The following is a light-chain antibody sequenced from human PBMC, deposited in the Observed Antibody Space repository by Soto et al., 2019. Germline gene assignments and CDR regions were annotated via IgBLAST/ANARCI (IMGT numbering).Light chain of an antibody. V-gene: IGKV3-15*01. CDR3: QQYHDWPPLT. CDR1: QSISSN. Sequence: EIVMTQSPATLSVSPGERVTLSCRASQSISSNLAWYQQKPGQPPRLLFYSASARATGTPARFSGSGAGTEFTLTISSRQSEDVAVYYCQQYHDWPPLTFGGGTNVQIK. CDR2: SAS. J-gene: IGKJ4*01.